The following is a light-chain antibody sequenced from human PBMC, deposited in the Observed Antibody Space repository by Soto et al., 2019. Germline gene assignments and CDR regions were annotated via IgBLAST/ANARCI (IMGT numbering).Light chain of an antibody. CDR1: ENVSTF. CDR3: QQHSDWPPWT. Sequence: EVVLTQSPATLSLSPGERATLSCRASENVSTFVDWYQQKPGQAPRLLIYGASNRATGIPARFSGSGSGTDFTLTISNLEPEDVAVYYCQQHSDWPPWTFGQGTRVEIQ. J-gene: IGKJ1*01. V-gene: IGKV3-11*01. CDR2: GAS.